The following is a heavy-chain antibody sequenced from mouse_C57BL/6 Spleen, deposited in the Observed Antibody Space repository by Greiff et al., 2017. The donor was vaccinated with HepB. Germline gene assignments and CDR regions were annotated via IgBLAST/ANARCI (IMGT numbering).Heavy chain of an antibody. Sequence: EVMLVESGGGLVKPGGSLKLSCAASGFTFSDYGMHWVRQAPEKGLEWVAYISSGSSTIYYADTVKGRFTISRDNAKNTLFLQMTSLRSEDTAMYYCARMDGNYKFAYWGQGTLVTVSA. CDR1: GFTFSDYG. J-gene: IGHJ3*01. D-gene: IGHD2-1*01. CDR2: ISSGSSTI. V-gene: IGHV5-17*01. CDR3: ARMDGNYKFAY.